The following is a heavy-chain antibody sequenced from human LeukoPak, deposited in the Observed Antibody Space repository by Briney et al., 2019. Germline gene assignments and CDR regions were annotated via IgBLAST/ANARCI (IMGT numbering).Heavy chain of an antibody. J-gene: IGHJ3*02. CDR1: GYTFTSDG. CDR3: ARQLRYFDWLLYGRPGAFDI. D-gene: IGHD3-9*01. V-gene: IGHV1-18*01. CDR2: ISAYNGNT. Sequence: GASVKVSCKASGYTFTSDGISWVRQAPGQGLEWMGWISAYNGNTNYAQKLQGRVTMTTDTSTSTAYMELRSLRSDDTAVYYCARQLRYFDWLLYGRPGAFDIWGQGTMVTVSS.